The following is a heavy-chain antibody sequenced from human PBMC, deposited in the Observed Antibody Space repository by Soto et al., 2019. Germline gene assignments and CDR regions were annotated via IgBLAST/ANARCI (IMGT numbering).Heavy chain of an antibody. J-gene: IGHJ5*01. Sequence: SETLSLTCAVYGGSFSGHSWTWIRQSPGKGLEWIGDISHSGRVNYSPSLKSRVTISLDTSKNQFSLTLSAVTAADTAMYYCSTRAYDTNGYYRFDPWGQGTLVTVSS. CDR2: ISHSGRV. D-gene: IGHD3-22*01. CDR1: GGSFSGHS. V-gene: IGHV4-34*01. CDR3: STRAYDTNGYYRFDP.